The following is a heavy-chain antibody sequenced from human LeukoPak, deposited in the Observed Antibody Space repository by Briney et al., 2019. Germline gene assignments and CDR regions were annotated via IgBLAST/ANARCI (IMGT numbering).Heavy chain of an antibody. D-gene: IGHD3-10*01. J-gene: IGHJ4*02. CDR1: GFTFSSCA. Sequence: GGSLRLSCAASGFTFSSCAMNWVRQAPGKGLEWVAVISASGSNTFYADSVKGRFTISRDNVRNTLYLQMNSLRVKDTAVYYCAQEFRISVVRGVITGGYWGQGTLVPVSS. V-gene: IGHV3-23*01. CDR2: ISASGSNT. CDR3: AQEFRISVVRGVITGGY.